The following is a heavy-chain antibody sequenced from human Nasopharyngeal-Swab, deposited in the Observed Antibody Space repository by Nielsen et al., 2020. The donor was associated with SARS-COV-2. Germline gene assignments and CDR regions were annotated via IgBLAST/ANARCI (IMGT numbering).Heavy chain of an antibody. Sequence: ASVKVSCKVSGYTLTELSMHWVRQAPGKGLEWMGGFDPEDGETIYAQKFQGRVTMTEDTSTDTAYMELSSLRSEDTVVYYCATFPAVYSSGWYPFDYWGQGTLVTVSS. V-gene: IGHV1-24*01. CDR1: GYTLTELS. J-gene: IGHJ4*02. CDR3: ATFPAVYSSGWYPFDY. D-gene: IGHD6-19*01. CDR2: FDPEDGET.